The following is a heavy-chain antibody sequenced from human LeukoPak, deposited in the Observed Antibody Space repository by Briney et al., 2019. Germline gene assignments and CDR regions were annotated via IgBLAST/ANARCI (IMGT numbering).Heavy chain of an antibody. CDR2: ISSSSSTI. CDR1: GFTFSSYS. Sequence: GGSLRLSCAASGFTFSSYSMNWVRQAPGKGLEWVSYISSSSSTIYYADSVKGRFTISRHNAKNSLYLQMNSLRAEDTAVYYCARDDCSSTSCYPYWGQGTLVTVSS. J-gene: IGHJ4*02. D-gene: IGHD2-2*01. CDR3: ARDDCSSTSCYPY. V-gene: IGHV3-48*01.